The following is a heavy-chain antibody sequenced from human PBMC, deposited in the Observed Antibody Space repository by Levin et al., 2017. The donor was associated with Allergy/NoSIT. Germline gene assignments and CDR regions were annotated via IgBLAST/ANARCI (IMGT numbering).Heavy chain of an antibody. J-gene: IGHJ3*02. CDR2: INPSGGST. D-gene: IGHD7-27*01. CDR1: GYTFTSYY. V-gene: IGHV1-46*01. Sequence: VASVKVSCKASGYTFTSYYMHWVRQAPGQGLEWMGIINPSGGSTSYAQKFQGRVTMTRDTSTSTVYMELSSLRSEDTAVYYCARVWGRKSHRDAFDIWGQGTMVTVSS. CDR3: ARVWGRKSHRDAFDI.